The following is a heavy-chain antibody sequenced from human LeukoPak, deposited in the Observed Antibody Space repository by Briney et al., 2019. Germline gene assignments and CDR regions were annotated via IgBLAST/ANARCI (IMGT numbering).Heavy chain of an antibody. Sequence: SETLSLTCTVSGVSINTSTYYWGWIRQPPGKGLEWIVSIYYGGITYCNPSDGSRVTISVDTSKNQFSLKLSSVTAADTAMYYCARGLGPERGVAGADNWFDPWGQGTLVTVSS. CDR2: IYYGGIT. CDR1: GVSINTSTYY. J-gene: IGHJ5*02. CDR3: ARGLGPERGVAGADNWFDP. V-gene: IGHV4-39*01. D-gene: IGHD6-13*01.